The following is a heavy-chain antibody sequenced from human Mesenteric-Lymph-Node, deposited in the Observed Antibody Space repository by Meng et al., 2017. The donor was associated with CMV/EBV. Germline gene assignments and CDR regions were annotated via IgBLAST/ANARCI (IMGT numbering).Heavy chain of an antibody. CDR1: GFTFSSYA. Sequence: GGSLRLSCAASGFTFSSYAMSWVRQAPGKGLEWVSIISSGSTITNYADSAKGRFTISRDNSKNTLYLQMSSLRAEDTALYYCAKPSFSDTSGFYYVRPFDSWGQGSLVTVSS. CDR3: AKPSFSDTSGFYYVRPFDS. J-gene: IGHJ4*02. D-gene: IGHD3-22*01. CDR2: ISSGSTIT. V-gene: IGHV3-23*03.